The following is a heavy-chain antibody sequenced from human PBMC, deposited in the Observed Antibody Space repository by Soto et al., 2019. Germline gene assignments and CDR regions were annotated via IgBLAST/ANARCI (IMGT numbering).Heavy chain of an antibody. V-gene: IGHV3-23*01. CDR2: ISGSGGST. CDR3: AKDLYRAIPHNGYQ. Sequence: PGGSLRLSCAASGFTFSSYAMSWVRQAPGKGLEWVSAISGSGGSTYYADSVEGRFTISRDNSKNTLYLQMNSLRAEDTAVYYCAKDLYRAIPHNGYQWGQGTMVTVSS. CDR1: GFTFSSYA. D-gene: IGHD5-12*01. J-gene: IGHJ3*01.